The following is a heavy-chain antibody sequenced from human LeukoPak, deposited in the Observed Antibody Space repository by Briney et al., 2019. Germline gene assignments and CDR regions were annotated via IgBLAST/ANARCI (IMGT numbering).Heavy chain of an antibody. Sequence: TGGSLRLSCAASGFTVSSNYMSWVRQAPGKGLEWASVIYSGGSTYYADSVKGRFTISRDNSKNTLYLQMNSLRAEDTAVYYCARGGVLLWSKEYFDYWGQGTLVTVSS. CDR1: GFTVSSNY. CDR3: ARGGVLLWSKEYFDY. V-gene: IGHV3-66*01. CDR2: IYSGGST. D-gene: IGHD3-10*01. J-gene: IGHJ4*02.